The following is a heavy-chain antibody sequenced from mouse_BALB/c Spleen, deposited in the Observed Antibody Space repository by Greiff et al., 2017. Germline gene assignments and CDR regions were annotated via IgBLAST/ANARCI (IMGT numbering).Heavy chain of an antibody. CDR1: GFTFTDYY. D-gene: IGHD4-1*02. Sequence: EVKLMESGGGLVQPGGSLRLSCATSGFTFTDYYMSWVRQPPGKALEWLGFIRNKANGYTTEYSASVKGRFTISRDNSQSILYLQMNTLRAEDSATYYCARPTGTGYFDVWGAGTTVTVSS. CDR3: ARPTGTGYFDV. CDR2: IRNKANGYTT. J-gene: IGHJ1*01. V-gene: IGHV7-3*02.